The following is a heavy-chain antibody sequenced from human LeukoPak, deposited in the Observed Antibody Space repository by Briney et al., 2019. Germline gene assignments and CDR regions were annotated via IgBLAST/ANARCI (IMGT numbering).Heavy chain of an antibody. V-gene: IGHV4-59*12. D-gene: IGHD3-22*01. CDR2: IYYSGST. CDR3: ARIMWAYYYDSSGYHFDY. CDR1: GGSISSYY. Sequence: SETLSLTCTVSGGSISSYYWSWIRQPPGKGLEWIGYIYYSGSTNYNPSLKSRVTISVDTSKNQFSLKLSSVTAADTAVYYCARIMWAYYYDSSGYHFDYWGQGTLVTVSS. J-gene: IGHJ4*02.